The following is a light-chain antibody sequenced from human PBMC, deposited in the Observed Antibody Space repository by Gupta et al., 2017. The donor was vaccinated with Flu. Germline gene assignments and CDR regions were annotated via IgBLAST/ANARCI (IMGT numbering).Light chain of an antibody. CDR2: GAS. J-gene: IGKJ2*01. V-gene: IGKV3-20*01. CDR3: QQYGSSPYT. Sequence: LIRDQQKPGQAPRLLIYGASSRATGIPDRFSGRGSRTDFTLTISRLEPEDFAGYYYQQYGSSPYTFCRVTKLEIK.